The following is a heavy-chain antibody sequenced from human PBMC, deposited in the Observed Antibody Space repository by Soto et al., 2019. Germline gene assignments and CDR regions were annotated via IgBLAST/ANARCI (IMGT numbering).Heavy chain of an antibody. Sequence: GGSLRLSCAASGFTFSSYEMNWVRQAPGKGLEWVSYSSSSGSTIYYAESVKGRFTITRDNAKNSLYLQMNSLRAEDTAVEYCARDKTVFGVVNDAFDIWGQGTMVTVSS. CDR3: ARDKTVFGVVNDAFDI. D-gene: IGHD3-3*01. CDR2: SSSSGSTI. J-gene: IGHJ3*02. CDR1: GFTFSSYE. V-gene: IGHV3-48*03.